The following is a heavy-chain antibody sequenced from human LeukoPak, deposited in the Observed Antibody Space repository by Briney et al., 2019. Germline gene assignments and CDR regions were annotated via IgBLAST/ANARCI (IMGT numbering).Heavy chain of an antibody. CDR2: ISAYNGNT. J-gene: IGHJ4*02. V-gene: IGHV1-18*01. D-gene: IGHD2-15*01. Sequence: GASAKVSSKASGYTFTSYGISWVRQAPGQGLERMGWISAYNGNTNYAQNLQGRVNMTTDTSTSTAYMELGSLRSDDTAVYYCARDGSVGSGYPNYWGQGTLVTVSS. CDR1: GYTFTSYG. CDR3: ARDGSVGSGYPNY.